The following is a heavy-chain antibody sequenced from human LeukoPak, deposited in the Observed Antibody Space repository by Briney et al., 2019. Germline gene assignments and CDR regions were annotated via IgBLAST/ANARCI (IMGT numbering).Heavy chain of an antibody. CDR2: INPSGGST. CDR3: ARDLSGYDLFDY. V-gene: IGHV1-46*01. D-gene: IGHD5-12*01. CDR1: GYTFTSYY. Sequence: GASVKVSCKASGYTFTSYYMHWVRQAPGQGHEWMGIINPSGGSTSYAQKFQGRVTMTRDTSTSTVYMELSSLRSEDTAVYYCARDLSGYDLFDYWGQGTLVTVSS. J-gene: IGHJ4*02.